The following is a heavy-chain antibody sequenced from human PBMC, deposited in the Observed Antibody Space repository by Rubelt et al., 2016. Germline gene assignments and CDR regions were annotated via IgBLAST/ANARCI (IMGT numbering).Heavy chain of an antibody. V-gene: IGHV4-34*11. J-gene: IGHJ6*02. CDR2: IYYSGST. CDR3: AQSLYSSGWYEYYYYGMDV. D-gene: IGHD6-19*01. Sequence: QVQLQQWGAGLLKPSETLSLTCAVYGGSFSGYYWSWIRQPPGKGLEWIGYIYYSGSTTYNPSLKGRSTNTGRPLKIQLSLKLGLGSAADTAVDYCAQSLYSSGWYEYYYYGMDVWGQGTTVTVSS. CDR1: GGSFSGYY.